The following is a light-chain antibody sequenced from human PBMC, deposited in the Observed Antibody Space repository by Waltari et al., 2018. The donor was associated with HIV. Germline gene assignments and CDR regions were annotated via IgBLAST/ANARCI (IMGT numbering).Light chain of an antibody. CDR2: KAS. CDR3: QQYSSYS. J-gene: IGKJ4*01. CDR1: QSISNW. Sequence: DIQMTQSPSTLSASVGDRVTMTCRASQSISNWLAWYQQKPGKAPILLIYKASSLESGVPSRFSGSGSGTDFTLTISSLQPDDFATYYCQQYSSYSFGGGTKVELK. V-gene: IGKV1-5*03.